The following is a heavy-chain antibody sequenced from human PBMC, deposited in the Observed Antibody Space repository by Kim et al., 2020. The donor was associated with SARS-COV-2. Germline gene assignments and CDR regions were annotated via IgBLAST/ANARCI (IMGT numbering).Heavy chain of an antibody. CDR1: GGSISSGGYY. CDR3: ARGSGITIFGVVMIDAFDI. Sequence: SETLSLTCTVSGGSISSGGYYWSWIRQHPGKGLEWIGYIYYSGSTYYNPSLKSRVTISVDTSNNQLSLKLSSVTAADTAVYYCARGSGITIFGVVMIDAFDIWGQGTMVTVSS. J-gene: IGHJ3*02. V-gene: IGHV4-31*03. CDR2: IYYSGST. D-gene: IGHD3-3*01.